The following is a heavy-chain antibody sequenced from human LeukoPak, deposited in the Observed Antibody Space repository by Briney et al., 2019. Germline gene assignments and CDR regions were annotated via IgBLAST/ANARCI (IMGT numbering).Heavy chain of an antibody. CDR2: IKQDGSEK. CDR1: GFTFSSYW. CDR3: ARDQDGDYDY. V-gene: IGHV3-7*01. D-gene: IGHD4-17*01. J-gene: IGHJ4*02. Sequence: PGGSLRLSCAASGFTFSSYWMSWVRQAPGKGLEWVANIKQDGSEKYYVDSVKGRFTISRDKAKNSLYLQMNSLRAEDSAVYYGARDQDGDYDYGGQGTLVTVSS.